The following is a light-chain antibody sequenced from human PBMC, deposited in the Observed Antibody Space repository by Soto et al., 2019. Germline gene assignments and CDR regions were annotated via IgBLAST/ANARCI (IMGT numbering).Light chain of an antibody. J-gene: IGLJ2*01. CDR2: GVS. CDR1: GRDVGAYNY. Sequence: QSVLTQPASVSGSPGQSIAIPCTGSGRDVGAYNYVSWYQQHPGKAPKLIIYGVSHRPSGVSTRFSASRSAYTASLTISGLQAEDEAYYYCWSYAGNTIFVFGGGTKLTVL. CDR3: WSYAGNTIFV. V-gene: IGLV2-14*01.